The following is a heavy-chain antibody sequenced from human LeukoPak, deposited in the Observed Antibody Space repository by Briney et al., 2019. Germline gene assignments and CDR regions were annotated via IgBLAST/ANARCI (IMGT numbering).Heavy chain of an antibody. CDR3: ATTSGGSPWYFDY. V-gene: IGHV3-48*03. CDR2: ISSSGSTI. D-gene: IGHD3-10*01. J-gene: IGHJ4*02. CDR1: GFTFSSYE. Sequence: GGSRRLSCAASGFTFSSYEMNWVRQAPGKGLEWVSYISSSGSTIYYADSVKGRFTISRDNAKNSLYLQMNSLRAEDTAVYYCATTSGGSPWYFDYWGRGTLVTVSS.